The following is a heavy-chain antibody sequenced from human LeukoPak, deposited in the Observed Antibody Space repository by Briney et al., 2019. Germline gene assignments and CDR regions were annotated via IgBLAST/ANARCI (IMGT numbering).Heavy chain of an antibody. V-gene: IGHV4-31*03. J-gene: IGHJ4*02. CDR3: ARKGPEHLPTYFDH. CDR1: GGSISSGGYY. CDR2: IYYSGST. Sequence: SQTLSLTCTVSGGSISSGGYYWSWIRQHPGKGLEWIGYIYYSGSTYYNPSLSGRVAISLDKSRNHFTLMVTAVTAADTAFYYCARKGPEHLPTYFDHWGRGILVTVSS. D-gene: IGHD2-21*01.